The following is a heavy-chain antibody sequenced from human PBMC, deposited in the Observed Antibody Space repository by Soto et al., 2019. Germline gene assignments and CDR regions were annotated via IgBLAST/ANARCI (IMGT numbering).Heavy chain of an antibody. V-gene: IGHV4-34*01. J-gene: IGHJ3*02. Sequence: QVQQQQWGAGLLKPSETLSLSCAVSAEYFSTYYWNWIRQSPGTGLEWIGEINHTGRNNYNPSLKSRVTMSIDMSKNQLSLRLTSMTAADTGVYYCARCGSSEWQVALDIWGQGTMVTVSS. D-gene: IGHD6-19*01. CDR3: ARCGSSEWQVALDI. CDR2: INHTGRN. CDR1: AEYFSTYY.